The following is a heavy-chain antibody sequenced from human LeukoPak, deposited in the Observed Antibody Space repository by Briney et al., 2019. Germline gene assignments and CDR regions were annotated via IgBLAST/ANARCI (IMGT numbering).Heavy chain of an antibody. CDR1: GFTFSSYG. CDR3: AKSWNYYDSSGDDALDI. Sequence: GGSLRLSCAASGFTFSSYGMSWVRQAPGKGLEWVSAISGSGGSTYYADSVKGRFTISRDNSKNTLYLQMNSLRAEDTAVYYCAKSWNYYDSSGDDALDIWGQGTMVTVSS. D-gene: IGHD3-22*01. CDR2: ISGSGGST. V-gene: IGHV3-23*01. J-gene: IGHJ3*02.